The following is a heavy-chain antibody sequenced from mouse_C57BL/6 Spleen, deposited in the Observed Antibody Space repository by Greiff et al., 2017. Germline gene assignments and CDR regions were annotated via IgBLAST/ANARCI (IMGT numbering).Heavy chain of an antibody. V-gene: IGHV1-72*01. Sequence: QVQLQQPGAELVKPGASVKLSCKASGYTFTSYWMHWVKQRPGRGLEWIGRIDTNSGGTKYNEKFKSKATLTVDKPSSTAYMQLSSLTSEDSAVYYCARRGSYDYSPFDYWGQGTTLTVSS. CDR3: ARRGSYDYSPFDY. D-gene: IGHD2-4*01. CDR1: GYTFTSYW. CDR2: IDTNSGGT. J-gene: IGHJ2*01.